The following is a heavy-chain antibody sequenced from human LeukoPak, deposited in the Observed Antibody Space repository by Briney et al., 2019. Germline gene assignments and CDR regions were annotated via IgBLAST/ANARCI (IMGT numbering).Heavy chain of an antibody. J-gene: IGHJ6*02. CDR1: GFTFTNAW. V-gene: IGHV3-15*07. CDR3: TTGVRSRDYDYVWGRRPSDYFYYGMDF. D-gene: IGHD3-16*01. CDR2: IKSKVDGGTT. Sequence: GGSLRLSRKASGFTFTNAWMNWVRQAPGKGLEWVGRIKSKVDGGTTDYAAPAKGRFIFSRDDSENMLYLQMNSLKTEDTAVYYCTTGVRSRDYDYVWGRRPSDYFYYGMDFWGQGTTVTVSS.